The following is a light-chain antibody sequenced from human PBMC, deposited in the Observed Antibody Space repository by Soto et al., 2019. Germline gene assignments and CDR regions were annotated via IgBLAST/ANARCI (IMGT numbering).Light chain of an antibody. J-gene: IGKJ1*01. CDR1: QSISNW. CDR3: QQYNSYSWT. CDR2: KAS. V-gene: IGKV1-5*03. Sequence: DIQMTQSPSSLSASVGDRVTITCRASQSISNWLAWFQQKPGKAPKLLIYKASTLESGVPPRFSGSGSGTEFTRTISSLQPDDFATYYCQQYNSYSWTFGQGTKLEIK.